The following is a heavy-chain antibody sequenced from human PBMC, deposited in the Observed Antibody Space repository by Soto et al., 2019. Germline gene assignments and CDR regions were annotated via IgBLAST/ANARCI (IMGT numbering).Heavy chain of an antibody. Sequence: SETLSLTCTVSGGSTRNYYWSWIRQPPGKGLEWIGYVYSSGSTHYNPSLQSRVTISADTSKNQVSLKVNSVTAADTAVYYCARDHPHSYGVYYFDYWGQGTPVTVSS. CDR2: VYSSGST. J-gene: IGHJ4*02. D-gene: IGHD5-18*01. CDR1: GGSTRNYY. V-gene: IGHV4-59*01. CDR3: ARDHPHSYGVYYFDY.